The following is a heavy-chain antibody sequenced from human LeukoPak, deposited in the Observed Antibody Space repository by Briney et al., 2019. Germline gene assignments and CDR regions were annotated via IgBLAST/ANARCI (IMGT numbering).Heavy chain of an antibody. CDR1: GGSISSGGYY. CDR3: ARDLKDATKDGIAAAHDAFDI. J-gene: IGHJ3*02. Sequence: SQTLSLTCTVSGGSISSGGYYWSWIRQHPGKGLEWIGYIYYSGSTYYNPSLKSRVTISVDTSKNQFSLKLSSVTAADTAVYYCARDLKDATKDGIAAAHDAFDIWGQGTMVTVSS. V-gene: IGHV4-31*03. D-gene: IGHD6-13*01. CDR2: IYYSGST.